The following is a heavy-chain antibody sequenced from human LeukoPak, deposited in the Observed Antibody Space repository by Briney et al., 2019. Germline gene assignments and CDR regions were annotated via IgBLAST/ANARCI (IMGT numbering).Heavy chain of an antibody. V-gene: IGHV3-7*01. CDR2: IKQDGSEE. D-gene: IGHD3-22*01. Sequence: PGGSLRLSCAASGFTFSSYWMSWVRQAPGKGLEWVANIKQDGSEEYYVDSVKGRFTISRDNAKNSLYLQMNSLRAEDTAVYYCARDYFDSSDYMGYFLHWGQGTLVPVSS. CDR1: GFTFSSYW. CDR3: ARDYFDSSDYMGYFLH. J-gene: IGHJ1*01.